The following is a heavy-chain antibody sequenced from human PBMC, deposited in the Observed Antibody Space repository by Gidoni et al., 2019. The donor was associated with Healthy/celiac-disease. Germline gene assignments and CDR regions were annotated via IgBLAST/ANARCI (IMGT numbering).Heavy chain of an antibody. CDR1: GFTFSSYA. V-gene: IGHV3-23*01. D-gene: IGHD3-10*01. Sequence: EVQLLESGGGLVQPGGSLRLSCAASGFTFSSYAMSWVRQAPGKGLEWVSAISGSGGSTYYADSVKGRFTISRDNSKNTLYLQMNSLRAEDTAVYYCAKDKVSKWVTMVRGVIRNDAFDIWGQGTMVTVSS. CDR3: AKDKVSKWVTMVRGVIRNDAFDI. CDR2: ISGSGGST. J-gene: IGHJ3*02.